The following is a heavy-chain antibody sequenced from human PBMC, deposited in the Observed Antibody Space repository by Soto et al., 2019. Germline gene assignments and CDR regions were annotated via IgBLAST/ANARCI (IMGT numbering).Heavy chain of an antibody. D-gene: IGHD6-13*01. CDR1: GGSISSGDYY. J-gene: IGHJ6*04. V-gene: IGHV4-30-4*01. CDR3: ARDRQQLVRRYYYYGKDV. Sequence: SETLSLTCTVSGGSISSGDYYWSWIRQPPGKGLEWIGYIYYSGSTYYNPSLKSRVTISVDTSKNQFSLKLSSVTAADTAVYYCARDRQQLVRRYYYYGKDVWGKGTTVTVAS. CDR2: IYYSGST.